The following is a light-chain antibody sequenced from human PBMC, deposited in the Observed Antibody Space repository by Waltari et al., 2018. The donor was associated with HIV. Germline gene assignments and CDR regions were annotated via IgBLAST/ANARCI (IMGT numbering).Light chain of an antibody. CDR2: AAS. V-gene: IGKV1-17*01. CDR1: QGVRDD. Sequence: IQMTQSPSSLSASVGDTVPITCRATQGVRDDLGWFHQKPGQAPKRLIYAASKLQSGVPPRFSGSGSETYFTLTITGLHPEDFGIYYCLQHNSYPFITLGQGTRLE. CDR3: LQHNSYPFIT. J-gene: IGKJ5*01.